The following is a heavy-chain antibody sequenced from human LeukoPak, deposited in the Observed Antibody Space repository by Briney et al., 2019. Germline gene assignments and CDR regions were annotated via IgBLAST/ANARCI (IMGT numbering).Heavy chain of an antibody. CDR1: GFTVSSNY. CDR2: LHSGGST. D-gene: IGHD1-26*01. V-gene: IGHV3-66*01. CDR3: AKAHGGSYHSGID. Sequence: GGSLRLSCAASGFTVSSNYMNWVRQAPGKGLEWVSLLHSGGSTYYADSVKGRFTISRDNSKNTLYLQLNSLRVEDTAVYYCAKAHGGSYHSGIDWGQGTLVIVSS. J-gene: IGHJ4*02.